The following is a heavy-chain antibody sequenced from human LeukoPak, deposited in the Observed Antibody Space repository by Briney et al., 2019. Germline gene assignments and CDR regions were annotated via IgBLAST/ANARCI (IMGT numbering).Heavy chain of an antibody. Sequence: PGGSLRLSCAVSGTTLSNYGMSWVRQVPGKGLEWVAGISDSGGRTNYADSVKGRFTISRDNPKNTLYLQMNSLRAEDTALYYCARSMLGDSTGYNDAFDMWGQGTMVTVSP. CDR3: ARSMLGDSTGYNDAFDM. CDR1: GTTLSNYG. J-gene: IGHJ3*02. D-gene: IGHD3-22*01. V-gene: IGHV3-23*01. CDR2: ISDSGGRT.